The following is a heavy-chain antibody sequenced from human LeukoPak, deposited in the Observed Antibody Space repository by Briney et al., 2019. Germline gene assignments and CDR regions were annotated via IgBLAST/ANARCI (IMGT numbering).Heavy chain of an antibody. CDR1: GFTFSSNA. CDR3: ARDGGYSSGNAEGDAFDI. Sequence: GGSLRLSCEASGFTFSSNAMSWVRQAPGKGLEWVSFISTSSSYIYYADSVKGRFTISRDNAKNSLYLQMNSLRAEDTAVYYCARDGGYSSGNAEGDAFDIWGQGTMVTVSS. V-gene: IGHV3-21*01. CDR2: ISTSSSYI. J-gene: IGHJ3*02. D-gene: IGHD6-19*01.